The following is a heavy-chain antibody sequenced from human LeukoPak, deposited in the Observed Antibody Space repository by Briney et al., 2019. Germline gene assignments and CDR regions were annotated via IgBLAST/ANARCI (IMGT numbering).Heavy chain of an antibody. D-gene: IGHD4-23*01. CDR2: INQGGNEK. J-gene: IGHJ4*02. V-gene: IGHV3-7*01. CDR3: ASRNYVGSPLPLDF. Sequence: GGSLRLSCEASGFTFGSYAMTWVRQTPGKGLEWVASINQGGNEKYYVDSVKGRFTISRDNAKTSLYLQMNSLRAEDTALYFCASRNYVGSPLPLDFWGQGTLVTVSS. CDR1: GFTFGSYA.